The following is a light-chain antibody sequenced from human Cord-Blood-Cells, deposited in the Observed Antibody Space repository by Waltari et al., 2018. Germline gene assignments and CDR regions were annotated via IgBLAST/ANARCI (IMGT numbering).Light chain of an antibody. Sequence: EIVLTQSPGTLSLSPGERATLSCRASQSVSSSYLAWYQQKPGQAPRLLIYGASSRATGIPDRFSGGGSGTDFTLTISRLEPEDFAVYYCQQYGSSPHTFGQGTKLEIK. J-gene: IGKJ2*01. CDR3: QQYGSSPHT. V-gene: IGKV3-20*01. CDR2: GAS. CDR1: QSVSSSY.